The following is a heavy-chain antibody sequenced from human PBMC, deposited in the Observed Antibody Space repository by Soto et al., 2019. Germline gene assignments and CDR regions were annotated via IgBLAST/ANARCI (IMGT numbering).Heavy chain of an antibody. CDR2: IKQDGSEK. CDR3: ARDVDGYSGYGDAFDI. V-gene: IGHV3-7*03. CDR1: GFTFSSYW. D-gene: IGHD5-12*01. J-gene: IGHJ3*02. Sequence: PGGSLRLSCAASGFTFSSYWMSWVRQAPGKGLEWVANIKQDGSEKYYVDSVKGRFTISRDNAKNSLYLQMNSLRAEDTAVYYCARDVDGYSGYGDAFDIWGQGTMVTVSS.